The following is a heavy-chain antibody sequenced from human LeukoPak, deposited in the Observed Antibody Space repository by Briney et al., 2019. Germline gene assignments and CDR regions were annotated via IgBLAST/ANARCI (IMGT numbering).Heavy chain of an antibody. CDR2: ISTSGSAI. V-gene: IGHV3-11*01. D-gene: IGHD6-19*01. J-gene: IGHJ4*02. Sequence: GGSLRLSCAASGFIFSDYYMSWIRQAPGEGLEWVSDISTSGSAISYANSVQGRFTVSRDNAKNSLSLQMNSLRVEDTAVYYCARGVAVAGFRFFDSWGQGTLVTVSS. CDR1: GFIFSDYY. CDR3: ARGVAVAGFRFFDS.